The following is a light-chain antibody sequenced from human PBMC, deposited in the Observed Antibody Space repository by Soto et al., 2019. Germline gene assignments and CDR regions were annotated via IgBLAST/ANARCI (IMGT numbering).Light chain of an antibody. CDR1: SSDVGGYNY. Sequence: SALTQPASVSGSPGQSITISCTGTSSDVGGYNYVSWYQQHPGKAPKLMIYEVSTRPSGVSNRFSGSKSGNTASLTISGLQAEDEADYYCSSYTRSSTGGYVVVTGTKLTVL. V-gene: IGLV2-14*01. CDR3: SSYTRSSTGGYV. J-gene: IGLJ1*01. CDR2: EVS.